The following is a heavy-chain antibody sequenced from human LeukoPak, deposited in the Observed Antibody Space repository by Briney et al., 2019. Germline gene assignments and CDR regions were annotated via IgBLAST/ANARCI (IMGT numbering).Heavy chain of an antibody. CDR1: GGSFSGYY. CDR2: INHSGST. J-gene: IGHJ4*02. D-gene: IGHD3-22*01. V-gene: IGHV4-34*01. CDR3: ARVQWGGYDSSGYPTHPRDY. Sequence: PSETLSLTCAVYGGSFSGYYWSWIRQPPGKGLEWIGEINHSGSTNYNPSLKSRVTISVDTSKNQFSLKLSSVTAADTAVYYCARVQWGGYDSSGYPTHPRDYWGQGTLVTVSS.